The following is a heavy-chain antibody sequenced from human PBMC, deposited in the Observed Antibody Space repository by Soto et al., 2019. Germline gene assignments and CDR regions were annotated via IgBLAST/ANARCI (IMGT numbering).Heavy chain of an antibody. J-gene: IGHJ6*02. D-gene: IGHD6-13*01. CDR1: GYTSTNYG. Sequence: GASVKVSCKASGYTSTNYGMHWVRQAPGQRLEWMGWINVGSGNTKYSQKLQGRITITRDTSASTVYMELSSLRSEDTAVYYCARDAIAAAGSLNYYYYYGMDVWGQGTTVTVSS. V-gene: IGHV1-3*01. CDR2: INVGSGNT. CDR3: ARDAIAAAGSLNYYYYYGMDV.